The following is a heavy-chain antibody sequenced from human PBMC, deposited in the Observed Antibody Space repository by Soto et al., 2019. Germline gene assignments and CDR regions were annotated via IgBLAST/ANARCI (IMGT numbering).Heavy chain of an antibody. CDR2: ISGSGAGT. CDR3: AKDPNGDYLGAFDY. V-gene: IGHV3-23*01. Sequence: EAQLLESGGGLVQPGASLRLSCAGSGLTFSSYAMTWVRQAPGKGLEWVSGISGSGAGTYYADSVKGRFTISRDNSKNMMYLQMNSLRAEDTAVYYCAKDPNGDYLGAFDYWGQGTLVTVSS. CDR1: GLTFSSYA. D-gene: IGHD4-17*01. J-gene: IGHJ4*02.